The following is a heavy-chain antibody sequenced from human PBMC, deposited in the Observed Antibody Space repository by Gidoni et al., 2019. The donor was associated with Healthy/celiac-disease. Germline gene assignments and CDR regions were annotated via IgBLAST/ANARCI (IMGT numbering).Heavy chain of an antibody. V-gene: IGHV3-49*03. CDR1: GFTFGDYA. CDR2: IRSKAYGGTT. CDR3: TRDITDDSSGYGWYFDL. D-gene: IGHD3-22*01. J-gene: IGHJ2*01. Sequence: EVQLVESGGGLVQPGRSLRLSCTASGFTFGDYAMSWFRQAPGKGLEWVGFIRSKAYGGTTEYAASVKGIFTISRDDSKSIAYLQMNSLKTEDTAVYYCTRDITDDSSGYGWYFDLWGRGTLVTVSS.